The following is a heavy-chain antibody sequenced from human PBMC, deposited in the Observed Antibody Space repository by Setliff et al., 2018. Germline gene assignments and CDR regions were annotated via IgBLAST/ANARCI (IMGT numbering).Heavy chain of an antibody. J-gene: IGHJ6*03. CDR3: ARASRFGTTVWKGDYYMDV. D-gene: IGHD4-4*01. V-gene: IGHV7-4-1*02. CDR1: GYTFTTYA. Sequence: ASVKVSCKASGYTFTTYAINWVRQAPGQGPEWMGWINTNTGEPTYAQDFTGRFVFSSDTSVSTTYLQISSLKAEDSAVYYCARASRFGTTVWKGDYYMDVWGKGTTVTVSS. CDR2: INTNTGEP.